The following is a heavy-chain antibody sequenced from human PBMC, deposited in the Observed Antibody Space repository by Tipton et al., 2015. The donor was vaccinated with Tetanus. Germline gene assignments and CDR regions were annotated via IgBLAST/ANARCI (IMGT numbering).Heavy chain of an antibody. CDR1: GASISSGGYF. V-gene: IGHV4-31*03. CDR3: ARDQGGGRVVRLNWFDP. CDR2: IYYSGDT. J-gene: IGHJ5*02. Sequence: LSLTCSVSGASISSGGYFWNWVRQHPEKGLEWIGYIYYSGDTYINPSLKSRVTMSVDTSKNQISLNLSSVTAADTAVYYCARDQGGGRVVRLNWFDPWGQGALVTVSS. D-gene: IGHD6-6*01.